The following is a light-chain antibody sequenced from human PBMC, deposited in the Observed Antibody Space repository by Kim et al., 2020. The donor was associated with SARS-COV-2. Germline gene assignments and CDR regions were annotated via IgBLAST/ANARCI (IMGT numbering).Light chain of an antibody. V-gene: IGLV2-14*04. CDR1: SSDVGGYNY. Sequence: QSITISCTGTSSDVGGYNYVSWYQQHPGKAPKLMIYDVSKRPSGVSNRFSGSKSGNTASLTISGLQAEDEADYYCQSFDSRLTGSVFGGGTQLTVL. CDR2: DVS. J-gene: IGLJ3*02. CDR3: QSFDSRLTGSV.